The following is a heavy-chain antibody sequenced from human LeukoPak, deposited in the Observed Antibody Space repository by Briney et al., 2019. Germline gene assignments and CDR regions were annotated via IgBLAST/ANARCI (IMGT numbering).Heavy chain of an antibody. V-gene: IGHV4-34*01. J-gene: IGHJ4*02. Sequence: SETLSLTCAAYGGSFSGYYWSWIRQPPGKGLEWIGEINHSGSTNYNPSLKSRVTISVGTSKNQFSLKLSSVTAADTAVYYCARAQVGATILYYFDYWGQGTLVTVSS. D-gene: IGHD1-26*01. CDR3: ARAQVGATILYYFDY. CDR2: INHSGST. CDR1: GGSFSGYY.